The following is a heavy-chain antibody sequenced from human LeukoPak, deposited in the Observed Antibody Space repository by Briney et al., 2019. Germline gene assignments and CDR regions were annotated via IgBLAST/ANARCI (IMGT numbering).Heavy chain of an antibody. Sequence: PSETLSLTCTVSGGSISSSSYYWGWIRQPPGKGLEWIGRIYYSGSTYYNPSLKSRVTISVDTSKNQFSLKLSSVTAADTAVYYCARLITDFYYYYGMDVWGQGTTVTASS. CDR2: IYYSGST. D-gene: IGHD2-8*01. CDR3: ARLITDFYYYYGMDV. V-gene: IGHV4-39*07. J-gene: IGHJ6*02. CDR1: GGSISSSSYY.